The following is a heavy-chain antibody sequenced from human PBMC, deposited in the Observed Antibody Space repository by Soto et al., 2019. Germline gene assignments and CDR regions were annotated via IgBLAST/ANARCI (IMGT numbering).Heavy chain of an antibody. Sequence: QVQLQESGPGLVKPSQTLSLTCTVSGGSISSGDYYWSWIRQPPGKGLEWIGYIYYSGSTSYNPSLKSRVTVSVDASKNQFSLKLSSVTAAGTAVYYCARSTVTTALFDYWGQGTLVTVSS. J-gene: IGHJ4*02. CDR2: IYYSGST. CDR1: GGSISSGDYY. D-gene: IGHD4-4*01. V-gene: IGHV4-30-4*01. CDR3: ARSTVTTALFDY.